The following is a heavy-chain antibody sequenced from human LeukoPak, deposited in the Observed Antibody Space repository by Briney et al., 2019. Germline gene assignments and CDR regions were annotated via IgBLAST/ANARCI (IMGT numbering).Heavy chain of an antibody. J-gene: IGHJ5*02. CDR3: AREVVVVPAAIWFDP. D-gene: IGHD2-2*02. CDR2: IYASGST. Sequence: PSQTLSLTCTVSGGSLSSGSDYWSWIRQSAGKGLEWIGRIYASGSTNYNPSLKSRVTISVDTSKNQFSLRLSSVTAADTAVYYCAREVVVVPAAIWFDPWGQGTLVTVSS. V-gene: IGHV4-61*02. CDR1: GGSLSSGSDY.